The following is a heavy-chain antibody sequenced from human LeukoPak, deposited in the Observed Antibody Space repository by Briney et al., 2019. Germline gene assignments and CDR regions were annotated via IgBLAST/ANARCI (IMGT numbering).Heavy chain of an antibody. CDR3: ASLVVPAADYYYYGMDV. V-gene: IGHV1-8*02. D-gene: IGHD2-2*01. Sequence: ASVKVSCKASGYTFTSYGISWVRQATGQGLEWMGWMNPNSGNTGYAQKFQGRVTMTRNTSISTAYMELSSLRSEDTAVYYCASLVVPAADYYYYGMDVWGQGTTVTVSS. CDR1: GYTFTSYG. J-gene: IGHJ6*02. CDR2: MNPNSGNT.